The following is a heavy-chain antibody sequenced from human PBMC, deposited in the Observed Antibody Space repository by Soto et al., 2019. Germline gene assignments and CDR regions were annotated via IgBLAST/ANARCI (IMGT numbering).Heavy chain of an antibody. CDR1: GFSMSYYR. J-gene: IGHJ6*02. D-gene: IGHD2-15*01. CDR3: ARDQNPGLYGMDV. V-gene: IGHV3-74*01. Sequence: EVQLVESGGGLVQPGRSLRLSCEASGFSMSYYRMHWVRQVPGKGLVWLSRIDSDGSGTNYADSVRGRFTVSRDNAKNTVFLQMNALRAEDTAVYYCARDQNPGLYGMDVWGQGTTVTVSS. CDR2: IDSDGSGT.